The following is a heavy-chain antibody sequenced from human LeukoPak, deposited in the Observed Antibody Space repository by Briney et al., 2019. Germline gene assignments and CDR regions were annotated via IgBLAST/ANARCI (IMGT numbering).Heavy chain of an antibody. D-gene: IGHD6-13*01. CDR3: AGIAAAGSHYYYYGMDV. J-gene: IGHJ6*02. Sequence: SETLSLTCTVSGGSISSYYWSWIRQPPGKGLERTGYIYYSGSTNYNPSLKSRVTISVDTSKNQFSLKLSSVTAADTAVYYCAGIAAAGSHYYYYGMDVWGQGTTVTVSS. V-gene: IGHV4-59*01. CDR2: IYYSGST. CDR1: GGSISSYY.